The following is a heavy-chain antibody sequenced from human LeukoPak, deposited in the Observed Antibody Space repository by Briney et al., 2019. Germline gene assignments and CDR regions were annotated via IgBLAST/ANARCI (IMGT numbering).Heavy chain of an antibody. CDR1: GFIFSSYE. V-gene: IGHV3-48*03. J-gene: IGHJ4*02. CDR2: INGGGSPI. D-gene: IGHD2-21*02. CDR3: ARDLAHTVVVTAEGDY. Sequence: GGSLRLSCAASGFIFSSYEMHWVRQAPGKGLEWISYINGGGSPIYYADSVKGRFTISRDNAKNSLHLQMNRLRAEDTAVYYCARDLAHTVVVTAEGDYWGQGTLVTVSS.